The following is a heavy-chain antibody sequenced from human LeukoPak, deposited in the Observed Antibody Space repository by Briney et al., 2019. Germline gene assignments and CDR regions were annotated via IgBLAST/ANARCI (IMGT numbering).Heavy chain of an antibody. CDR3: AKNHDSGWYQDY. Sequence: GGSLRLSCAASEFTFSTYAMSWVRQAPGKGLQWVSTITGSGGGTYYADSVKGRFTISRDNSKNTMYLQMNSLRAEDTALYYCAKNHDSGWYQDYWGQGTLVTVSS. J-gene: IGHJ4*02. CDR2: ITGSGGGT. V-gene: IGHV3-23*01. D-gene: IGHD6-19*01. CDR1: EFTFSTYA.